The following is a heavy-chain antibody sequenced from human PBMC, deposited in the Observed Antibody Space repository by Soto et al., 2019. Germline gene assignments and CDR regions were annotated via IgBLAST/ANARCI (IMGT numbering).Heavy chain of an antibody. V-gene: IGHV1-69*15. CDR3: AREGYTFGPGALRGAFDI. Sequence: QVQLVQSETEVRKPGSSVKVSCRASGGTFGSNAISWVRQAPGQGLEWMGNIIPIFGTTKNAQNFQGRVTITADESTNTAYMEQSSLRSEDTAIYFCAREGYTFGPGALRGAFDIWGQGTLVTVSS. J-gene: IGHJ3*02. CDR2: IIPIFGTT. CDR1: GGTFGSNA. D-gene: IGHD1-1*01.